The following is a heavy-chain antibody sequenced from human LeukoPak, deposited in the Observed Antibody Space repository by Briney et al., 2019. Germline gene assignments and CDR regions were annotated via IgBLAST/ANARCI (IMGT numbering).Heavy chain of an antibody. CDR3: ARHGVAFSATGYFAY. J-gene: IGHJ4*02. D-gene: IGHD2-15*01. V-gene: IGHV4-59*08. Sequence: SETLSLTCTVPGGSISDFYWSWIRQFPGKGLEWIGYIYYDGSTNFNPSLKSRVTMSLDTSKNQFSLRLSSVTAADTAVYYCARHGVAFSATGYFAYRGQGTLVTVSS. CDR1: GGSISDFY. CDR2: IYYDGST.